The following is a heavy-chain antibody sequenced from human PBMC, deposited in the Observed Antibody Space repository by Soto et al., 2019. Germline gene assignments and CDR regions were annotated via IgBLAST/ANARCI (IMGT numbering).Heavy chain of an antibody. CDR2: IYYSGST. J-gene: IGHJ6*02. Sequence: ETLSLTCSVMGGYISNINVYWGLIRQPPGKGLEWIGSIYYSGSTNYNPSLKTRVTISVDTSKNQFSLKLSSVTAADTAVYYCARGGRCSSTSCYLNSPHYYYGMDVWGQGTTVTVSS. V-gene: IGHV4-39*07. D-gene: IGHD2-2*01. CDR1: GGYISNINVY. CDR3: ARGGRCSSTSCYLNSPHYYYGMDV.